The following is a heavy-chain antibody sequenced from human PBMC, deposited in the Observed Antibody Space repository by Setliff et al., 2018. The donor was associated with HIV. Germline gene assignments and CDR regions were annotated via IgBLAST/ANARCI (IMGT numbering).Heavy chain of an antibody. D-gene: IGHD5-18*01. Sequence: SETLSLTCTVSGDSISGYYWSWIRQSPGKGLEWIGFIYETGSTYHNPSLKSRVSISIDTSKNQFSLKLSSVTAADTAVYFCARDGYTNGYGYYYFYMDVWGKGTTVTVSS. CDR3: ARDGYTNGYGYYYFYMDV. CDR1: GDSISGYY. CDR2: IYETGST. J-gene: IGHJ6*03. V-gene: IGHV4-59*12.